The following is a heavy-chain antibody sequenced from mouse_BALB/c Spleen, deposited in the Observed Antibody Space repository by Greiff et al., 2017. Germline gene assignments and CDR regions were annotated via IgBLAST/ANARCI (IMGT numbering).Heavy chain of an antibody. D-gene: IGHD2-10*01. Sequence: EVKLQESGPSLVKPSQTLSLTCSVTGDSITSGYWNWIRKFPGNKLEYMGYISYSGSTYYNPSLKSRISITRDTSKNQYYLQLNSVTTEDTATYYCARSLLLQPYAMDYWGQGTSVTVSS. CDR2: ISYSGST. CDR3: ARSLLLQPYAMDY. V-gene: IGHV3-8*02. J-gene: IGHJ4*01. CDR1: GDSITSGY.